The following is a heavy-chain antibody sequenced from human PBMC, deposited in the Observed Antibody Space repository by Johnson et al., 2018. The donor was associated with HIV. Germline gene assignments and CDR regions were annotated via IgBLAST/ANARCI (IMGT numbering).Heavy chain of an antibody. Sequence: VQLVESGGGLVQPGGSLRLSCAASGFTFSSYWMSWVRQAPGKGLEWVANIKQDGSEKYYVDSVKGRFTISRDNAKNSLYLQMNSLRAEDTALYYCASVLGRGYSGYDKNYDAFDIWGQGTMVTVSS. V-gene: IGHV3-7*03. CDR3: ASVLGRGYSGYDKNYDAFDI. D-gene: IGHD5-12*01. CDR1: GFTFSSYW. CDR2: IKQDGSEK. J-gene: IGHJ3*02.